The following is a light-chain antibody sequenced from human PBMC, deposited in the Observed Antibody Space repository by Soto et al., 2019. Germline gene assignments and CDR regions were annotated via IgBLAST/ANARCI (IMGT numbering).Light chain of an antibody. V-gene: IGLV2-8*01. CDR2: EVN. CDR3: SSYAGSRNV. CDR1: SXNVGGYNY. J-gene: IGLJ1*01. Sequence: QSVLTQPPSASVSPGQSVAISCTGASXNVGGYNYVSWYQQHPGKAPKLMIYEVNKRPSQVPDRFSGAKSGNTASLTVSGLQAEDEADYYCSSYAGSRNVFGSGTKVTVL.